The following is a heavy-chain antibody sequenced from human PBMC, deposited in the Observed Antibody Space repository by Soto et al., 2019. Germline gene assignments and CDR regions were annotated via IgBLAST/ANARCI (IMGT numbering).Heavy chain of an antibody. V-gene: IGHV2-5*02. Sequence: QITLKESGPTLVKPTQTLTLTCTFSGFSLSTSGVGVGWIRQPPGKALEWLAVIFWDDDKRYSPSLKSRLSIPKGTSKNPVVLKMTNMDPVDAATYYCTHHGYYSYGMDVWGQGTTVTVSS. CDR1: GFSLSTSGVG. CDR3: THHGYYSYGMDV. J-gene: IGHJ6*02. CDR2: IFWDDDK.